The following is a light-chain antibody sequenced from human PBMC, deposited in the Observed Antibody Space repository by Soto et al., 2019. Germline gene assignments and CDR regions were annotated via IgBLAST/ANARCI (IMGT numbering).Light chain of an antibody. CDR3: QQYGSSPFT. V-gene: IGKV3-20*01. CDR2: GAS. Sequence: EIVLTQSPGTLSLSPGERATLSCRASQSVSSSYLAWYQQKPGQAPRLLIYGASSRATGIPDRFRSSGSGTDFTLTISRLEPEDFAVYYCQQYGSSPFTFGQGTRLEIK. J-gene: IGKJ5*01. CDR1: QSVSSSY.